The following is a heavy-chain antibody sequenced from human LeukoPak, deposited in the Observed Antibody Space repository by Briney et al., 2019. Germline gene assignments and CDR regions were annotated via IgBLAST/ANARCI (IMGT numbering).Heavy chain of an antibody. CDR1: GLTFSSYG. D-gene: IGHD6-13*01. V-gene: IGHV3-30*18. CDR3: AKDSTPPNLSSSWYDPHHFDY. Sequence: GRSLRLSCAASGLTFSSYGMHWVRQAPGKGLEWVAVISYDGSNKYYADSVKGQFTISRDNSKNTLYLQMNSLRAEDTAVYYCAKDSTPPNLSSSWYDPHHFDYWGQGTLVTVSS. CDR2: ISYDGSNK. J-gene: IGHJ4*02.